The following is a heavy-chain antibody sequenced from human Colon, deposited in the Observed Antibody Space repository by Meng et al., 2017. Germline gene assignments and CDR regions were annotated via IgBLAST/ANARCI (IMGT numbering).Heavy chain of an antibody. CDR1: GFTFSSYE. CDR3: ARGEEQWLGGWGFDY. J-gene: IGHJ4*02. D-gene: IGHD6-19*01. V-gene: IGHV3-48*03. CDR2: ISSSGSTI. Sequence: GESLKISCAASGFTFSSYEMNWVRQAPGKGLEWVSYISSSGSTIYYADSVKGRFTISRDNAKNSLYLQMNSLRAEDTAVYYCARGEEQWLGGWGFDYWGQGTLVTVSS.